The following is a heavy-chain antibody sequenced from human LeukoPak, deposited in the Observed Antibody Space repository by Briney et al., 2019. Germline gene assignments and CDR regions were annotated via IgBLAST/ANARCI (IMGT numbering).Heavy chain of an antibody. D-gene: IGHD4-11*01. CDR1: GYTFTDYY. Sequence: ASVKVSCKPSGYTFTDYYMHWVRQAPGQGLEWMGWINPNSGGTNYAQKFQGRVTMTRDTSISTAYMELSRLRSDDTAVYYCATMEETYSNEGINKLRYFDYWGQGTLVTVSS. CDR2: INPNSGGT. CDR3: ATMEETYSNEGINKLRYFDY. J-gene: IGHJ4*02. V-gene: IGHV1-2*02.